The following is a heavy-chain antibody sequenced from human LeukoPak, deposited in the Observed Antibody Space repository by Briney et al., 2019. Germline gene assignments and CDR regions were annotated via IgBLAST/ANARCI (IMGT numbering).Heavy chain of an antibody. CDR1: GFTFSVSA. CDR2: IRSKANNYAT. V-gene: IGHV3-73*01. CDR3: TRFNQEPYGMDV. D-gene: IGHD1-14*01. J-gene: IGHJ6*02. Sequence: GGSLRPSCAASGFTFSVSAIHWVRQASGKGLEWVGRIRSKANNYATTYDASVKGRFTISRDDSKNTAFLQMNSLKTEDSAVYYCTRFNQEPYGMDVWGQGTTVTVSS.